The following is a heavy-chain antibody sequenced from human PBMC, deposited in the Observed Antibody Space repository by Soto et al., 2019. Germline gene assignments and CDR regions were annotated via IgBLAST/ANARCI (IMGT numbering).Heavy chain of an antibody. D-gene: IGHD3-10*01. CDR1: GFTFSSYA. Sequence: GGSLRLSCAASGFTFSSYAMSWVRQAPGKGLEWVSAISGSGGSTYYADSVKGRFTISRDNSKNTLYLQMNSLRAEDTAVYYCAKVRFGEFNLYYFDYWGQGTLVTVSS. J-gene: IGHJ4*02. CDR2: ISGSGGST. CDR3: AKVRFGEFNLYYFDY. V-gene: IGHV3-23*01.